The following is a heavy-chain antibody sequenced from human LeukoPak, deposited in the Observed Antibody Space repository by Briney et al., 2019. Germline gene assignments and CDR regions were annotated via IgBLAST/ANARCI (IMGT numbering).Heavy chain of an antibody. CDR2: MNPNSGNT. V-gene: IGHV1-8*01. Sequence: ASVKVSCKASGYTFTSYDINWVRQATGQGLEWMGWMNPNSGNTGYAQKFQGRVTMIRNTSISTAYMELSSLRSEDTAVDYCASSIAAAGKLYFQHWGQGTLVTVSS. CDR1: GYTFTSYD. D-gene: IGHD6-13*01. J-gene: IGHJ1*01. CDR3: ASSIAAAGKLYFQH.